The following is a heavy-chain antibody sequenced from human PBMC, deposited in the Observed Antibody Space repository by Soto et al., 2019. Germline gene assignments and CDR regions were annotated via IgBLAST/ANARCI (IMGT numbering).Heavy chain of an antibody. CDR1: GFTVSSNY. CDR2: IRSKANSYAT. Sequence: GGSLRLSCAASGFTVSSNYMSWVRQAPGKGLEWVGRIRSKANSYATAYAASVKGRFTISRDDSKNTAYLQMNSLKTEDTAVYYCTRHDYYGMDVWGQGTTVTVSS. CDR3: TRHDYYGMDV. J-gene: IGHJ6*02. V-gene: IGHV3-73*01.